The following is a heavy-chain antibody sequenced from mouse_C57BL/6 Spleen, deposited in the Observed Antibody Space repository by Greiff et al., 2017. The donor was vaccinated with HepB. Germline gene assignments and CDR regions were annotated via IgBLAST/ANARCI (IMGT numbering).Heavy chain of an antibody. J-gene: IGHJ1*03. CDR1: GFTFTDYY. CDR2: IRNKANGYTT. V-gene: IGHV7-3*01. CDR3: ASWYFDV. Sequence: EVKLMESGGGLVQPGGSLSLSCAASGFTFTDYYMSWVRQPPGKALEWLSFIRNKANGYTTEYSASVKGRFTISRDNSQSILYLQMNALRAEDSATYYCASWYFDVWGTGTTVTVSS.